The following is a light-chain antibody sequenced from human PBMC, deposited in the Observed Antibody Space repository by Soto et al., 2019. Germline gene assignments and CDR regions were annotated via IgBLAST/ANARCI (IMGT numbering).Light chain of an antibody. CDR3: QQYGSSLTWT. J-gene: IGKJ1*01. CDR1: QSVSNNY. Sequence: EIVLTQSPGTLSLSPGERPTLSCRASQSVSNNYLAWYHQKPGQAPXLXXYGASNRATGIPDRFSGTGSGTDFTLTISRLEPEDFAVFYGQQYGSSLTWTFGQGTKVDIK. CDR2: GAS. V-gene: IGKV3-20*01.